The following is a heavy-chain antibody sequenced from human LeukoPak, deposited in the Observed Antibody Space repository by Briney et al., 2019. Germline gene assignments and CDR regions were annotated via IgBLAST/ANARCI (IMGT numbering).Heavy chain of an antibody. CDR2: IYISGST. CDR3: ARRGSDWYFDL. CDR1: GGSISSYY. J-gene: IGHJ2*01. D-gene: IGHD2-15*01. V-gene: IGHV4-4*07. Sequence: PSETLSLTCTVSGGSISSYYWSWIRQPAGKGLEWIGRIYISGSTTYNPSLKSRVTMSVDTSKNQFSLKLTSVTAADTAVYYCARRGSDWYFDLWGRGTLVTVSS.